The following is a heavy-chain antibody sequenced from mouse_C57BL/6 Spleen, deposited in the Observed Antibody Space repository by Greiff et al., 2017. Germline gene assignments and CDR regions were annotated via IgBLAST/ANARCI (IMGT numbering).Heavy chain of an antibody. J-gene: IGHJ2*01. Sequence: VQLQQPGAELVKPGASVKLSCKASGYTFTSYWMHWVKQRPGQGLEWIGMIHPNSGSTNYNEKFQSKATLTVDKSSSTAYMQLSSLTSEDAAVYYCARCYDYGSSYGYYFDYWGQGTTLTVSS. D-gene: IGHD1-1*01. CDR1: GYTFTSYW. V-gene: IGHV1-64*01. CDR2: IHPNSGST. CDR3: ARCYDYGSSYGYYFDY.